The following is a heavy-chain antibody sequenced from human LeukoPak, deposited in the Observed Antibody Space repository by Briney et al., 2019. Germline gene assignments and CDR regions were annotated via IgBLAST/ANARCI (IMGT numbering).Heavy chain of an antibody. CDR2: INPNNGDT. CDR1: GYTFTGYY. J-gene: IGHJ5*02. D-gene: IGHD2-8*01. V-gene: IGHV1-2*02. CDR3: ARDEAIYNGAWKQTNWFDP. Sequence: ASVKVPCKASGYTFTGYYIHWVRQAPGHGLEWMGWINPNNGDTKYAQKFQGRVTMSRDTSISTAYIELTSLTYDDTATYFCARDEAIYNGAWKQTNWFDPWGQGTQVTVSS.